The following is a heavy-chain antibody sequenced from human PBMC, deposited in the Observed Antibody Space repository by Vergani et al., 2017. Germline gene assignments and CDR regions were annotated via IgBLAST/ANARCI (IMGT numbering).Heavy chain of an antibody. D-gene: IGHD3-9*01. J-gene: IGHJ6*02. CDR3: ARVMYRDEASTGYRLEGMDI. CDR2: ISYSGST. CDR1: GGSISSYY. V-gene: IGHV4-59*01. Sequence: QVQLQESGPGLVKPSETLSLICSVSGGSISSYYWSWNRQPPGKGLEWIGYISYSGSTNYNPSLQSRVTISGDTSKNQFSLKLRSVTAADTAVYFCARVMYRDEASTGYRLEGMDIWGQGTTVTISS.